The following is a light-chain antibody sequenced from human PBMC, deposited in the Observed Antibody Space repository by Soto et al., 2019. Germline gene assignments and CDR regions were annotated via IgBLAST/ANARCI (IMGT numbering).Light chain of an antibody. V-gene: IGKV3-11*01. CDR2: DAS. Sequence: IVVSQSPAAVSLSPGERATLSCRASQSVSSYLAWYQQKPGQAPRLLIYDASNRATGIPARFSGSGSGTDFTLTISSLEPEDFAVYYCQQRSYRLCTFGQGTKVDIK. CDR3: QQRSYRLCT. CDR1: QSVSSY. J-gene: IGKJ1*01.